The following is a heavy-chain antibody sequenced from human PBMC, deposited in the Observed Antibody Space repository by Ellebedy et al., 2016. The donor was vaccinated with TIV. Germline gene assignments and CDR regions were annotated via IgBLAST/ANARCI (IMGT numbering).Heavy chain of an antibody. Sequence: AASVKVSCKSSGYTFIDYGVTWVRQAPGQGLEWMGIINPSGGSTSYAQKFQGRVTMTRDTSTSTVYMELSSLRSEDTPVYYCARDKDSSSSDYYYGMDVWGQGTTVTVSS. CDR1: GYTFIDYG. CDR2: INPSGGST. J-gene: IGHJ6*02. V-gene: IGHV1-46*01. CDR3: ARDKDSSSSDYYYGMDV. D-gene: IGHD6-6*01.